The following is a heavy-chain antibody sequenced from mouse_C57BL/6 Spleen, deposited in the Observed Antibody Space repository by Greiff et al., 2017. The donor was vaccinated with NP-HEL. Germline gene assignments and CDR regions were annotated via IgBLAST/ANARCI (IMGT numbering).Heavy chain of an antibody. J-gene: IGHJ3*01. CDR2: INSDGGST. V-gene: IGHV5-2*01. D-gene: IGHD1-1*01. Sequence: DVQLQESGGGLVQPGESLKLSCESNEYEFPSHDMSWVRKTPEKRLELVAAINSDGGSTYYPDTMERRFIISRGNTKKTLYLQMSSLRSEDTALYYCARAHYYGSSPGWFAYWGQGTLVTVSA. CDR1: EYEFPSHD. CDR3: ARAHYYGSSPGWFAY.